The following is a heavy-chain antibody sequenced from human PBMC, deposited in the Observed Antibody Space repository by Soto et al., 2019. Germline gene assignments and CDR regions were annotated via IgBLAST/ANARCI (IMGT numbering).Heavy chain of an antibody. V-gene: IGHV3-11*01. J-gene: IGHJ1*01. Sequence: PGGSLRLSCAASGFSFSDYYMSWIRQAPGKGLEWVSYVSGTGSTKYYADSAKGRFTISRDNAKNSLYLQMNSLRAEDTAVYYCARTYYYGTGYFQHWGQGTLVTVS. D-gene: IGHD3-10*01. CDR3: ARTYYYGTGYFQH. CDR1: GFSFSDYY. CDR2: VSGTGSTK.